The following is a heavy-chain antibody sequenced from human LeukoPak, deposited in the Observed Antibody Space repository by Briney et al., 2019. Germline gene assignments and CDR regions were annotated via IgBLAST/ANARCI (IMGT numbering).Heavy chain of an antibody. Sequence: GRSLRLSCAASGFTFSSYGMHWVRQAPGKGLERVALISYDGSNKYYADSVKGRFTISRDNSKNTLYLQMNSLRAEDTAVYYCAKEFRVYAIPVFDYWGQGTLVTVFS. CDR2: ISYDGSNK. V-gene: IGHV3-30*18. D-gene: IGHD2-8*01. J-gene: IGHJ4*02. CDR1: GFTFSSYG. CDR3: AKEFRVYAIPVFDY.